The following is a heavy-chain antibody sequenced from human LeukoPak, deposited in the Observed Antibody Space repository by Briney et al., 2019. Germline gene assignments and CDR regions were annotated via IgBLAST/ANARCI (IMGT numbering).Heavy chain of an antibody. D-gene: IGHD3-9*01. CDR2: IYSGGST. J-gene: IGHJ4*02. Sequence: GGSLRLSCAASGVTVSSNYMTWVRQAPGKGLEWVSVIYSGGSTYYADSVKGRFTISRDNAKNSLYLQMNSLRAEDTAMYYCARAASYYDILARLYYFDYWGQGTLVTVSS. V-gene: IGHV3-53*01. CDR3: ARAASYYDILARLYYFDY. CDR1: GVTVSSNY.